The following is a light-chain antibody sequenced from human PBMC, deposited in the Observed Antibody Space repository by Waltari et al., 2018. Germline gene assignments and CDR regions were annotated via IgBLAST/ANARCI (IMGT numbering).Light chain of an antibody. Sequence: SYELTQPRSVSVALGQTARISCEADNIGSKNVHWYQQKPGQAPILVISRDNNRPSGIPERFPGSNSGNTATLIISRAQDGDEADYSCQVWDRSVVIFGGGTKLTVL. J-gene: IGLJ2*01. CDR3: QVWDRSVVI. CDR1: NIGSKN. CDR2: RDN. V-gene: IGLV3-9*01.